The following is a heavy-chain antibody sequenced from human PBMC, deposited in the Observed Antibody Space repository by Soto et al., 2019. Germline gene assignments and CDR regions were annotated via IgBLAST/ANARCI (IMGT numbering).Heavy chain of an antibody. J-gene: IGHJ4*02. D-gene: IGHD6-19*01. CDR2: INAGNGNT. Sequence: QVQLVQSGAEVKKPGASVKVSCKASGYTFTSYAMHWVRQAPGQRLEWMGWINAGNGNTKYSQKFQGRVTITRDTSASTAYMELSSMRSEDTAVYYCARDWAGTSPSDYWGQGTLVTVSS. CDR1: GYTFTSYA. V-gene: IGHV1-3*01. CDR3: ARDWAGTSPSDY.